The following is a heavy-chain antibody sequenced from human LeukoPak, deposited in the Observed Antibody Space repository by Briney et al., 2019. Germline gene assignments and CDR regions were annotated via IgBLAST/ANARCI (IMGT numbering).Heavy chain of an antibody. CDR3: GTYPAY. Sequence: SETLPLTCTVSGGSIRSYYWSWIRQPPGKGLEWIGYISYSGSTNYNPSLKSRVTISVDTSKNQFSLKLSSVTAADTAVYYCGTYPAYWGQGTLVTVSS. CDR1: GGSIRSYY. J-gene: IGHJ4*02. CDR2: ISYSGST. V-gene: IGHV4-59*01. D-gene: IGHD2-8*01.